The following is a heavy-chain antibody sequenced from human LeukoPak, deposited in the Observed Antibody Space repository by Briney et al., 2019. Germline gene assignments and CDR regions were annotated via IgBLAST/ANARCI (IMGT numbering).Heavy chain of an antibody. V-gene: IGHV4-34*01. J-gene: IGHJ4*02. CDR2: VNHSGYT. Sequence: SETLSLTCGVSGTSFTSYYWGWIRQTPGKGLEWIGEVNHSGYTNMNPSLKSRVTISVDTSKNQFSLMMTSVTAADTAVYFFARMTTGHHYWGQGILVTVSS. CDR1: GTSFTSYY. D-gene: IGHD4-17*01. CDR3: ARMTTGHHY.